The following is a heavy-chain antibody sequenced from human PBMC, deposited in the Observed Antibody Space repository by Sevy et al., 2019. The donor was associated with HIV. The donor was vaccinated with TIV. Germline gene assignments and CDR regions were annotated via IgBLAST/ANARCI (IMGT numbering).Heavy chain of an antibody. D-gene: IGHD5-12*01. CDR2: IHYTGGT. CDR1: GGSISSSDSY. J-gene: IGHJ4*02. V-gene: IGHV4-30-4*01. CDR3: AGKRGYNHGPFDY. Sequence: SETLSLTCTVSGGSISSSDSYWSWIRQPPGKGLEWIGYIHYTGGTYYNPFLKSRVAMSLDTSEKQFSLKFKFLTAADTAVYYCAGKRGYNHGPFDYWGQGTLVTVSS.